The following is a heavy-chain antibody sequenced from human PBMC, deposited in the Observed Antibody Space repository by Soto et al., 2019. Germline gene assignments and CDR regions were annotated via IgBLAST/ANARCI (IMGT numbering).Heavy chain of an antibody. V-gene: IGHV1-3*01. CDR3: ARRGHDSYCTSDCLPALDI. J-gene: IGHJ3*02. CDR2: INPANGNS. CDR1: GYTFTSFA. Sequence: QVQLVQSGAEVKKPGASVRVSCKTSGYTFTSFALHWVRQAPGQGLEWMGWINPANGNSKYAQKFQGRVTIDRDTFTTTDYLDLQRLKFEDTAVYYCARRGHDSYCTSDCLPALDIWGRGTMVTVS. D-gene: IGHD2-8*01.